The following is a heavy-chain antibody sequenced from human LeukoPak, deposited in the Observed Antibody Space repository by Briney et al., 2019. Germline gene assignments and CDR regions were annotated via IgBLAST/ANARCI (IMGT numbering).Heavy chain of an antibody. J-gene: IGHJ4*02. CDR2: MYYSGTT. Sequence: SETLSLTCAVYGGSFSGYYWSWIRQPPGKGLEWIGYMYYSGTTNYNPSLKSRVTISVDTSKNQFSLKLSSVTAADTAVYYCARHTYDSSGNYYLNYWGQGTLVTVSS. CDR1: GGSFSGYY. D-gene: IGHD3-22*01. V-gene: IGHV4-59*08. CDR3: ARHTYDSSGNYYLNY.